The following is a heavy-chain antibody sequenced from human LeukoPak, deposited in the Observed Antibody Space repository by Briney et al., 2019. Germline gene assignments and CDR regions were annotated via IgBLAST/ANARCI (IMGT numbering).Heavy chain of an antibody. CDR1: GFTFSSYA. CDR2: ISGSGGST. CDR3: AKDTPFVQFRQEWSSAGLSYYFDY. D-gene: IGHD3-3*01. V-gene: IGHV3-23*01. J-gene: IGHJ4*02. Sequence: GGSLRLSCAASGFTFSSYAMSWVRQAPGKGLEWVSAISGSGGSTYYADSVKGRFTISRDNSKNTLYLQMNSLRAEDTAVYYCAKDTPFVQFRQEWSSAGLSYYFDYWGQGTLVTVSS.